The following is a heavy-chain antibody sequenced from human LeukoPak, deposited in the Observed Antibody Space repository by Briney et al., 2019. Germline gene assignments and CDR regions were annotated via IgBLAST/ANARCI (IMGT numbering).Heavy chain of an antibody. J-gene: IGHJ4*02. Sequence: ASVKVSCKASGYTLTGYYIHWVRQAPGQGLEWMGWINPNSGDTNFAQNFQGRVTMTCDTSITTAYMEMSRLTSADSAVYYCARYLSPSAFDFWGQGTLVTVSS. D-gene: IGHD2/OR15-2a*01. CDR2: INPNSGDT. CDR3: ARYLSPSAFDF. CDR1: GYTLTGYY. V-gene: IGHV1-2*02.